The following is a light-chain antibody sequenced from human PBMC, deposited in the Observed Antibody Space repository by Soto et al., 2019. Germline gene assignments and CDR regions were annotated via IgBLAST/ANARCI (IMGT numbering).Light chain of an antibody. CDR3: QQYKTYSTWT. V-gene: IGKV1-5*03. Sequence: DIQMTQSPSTLSASIGDRITITCRASQSISYWLAWYQQKPGKAPKLLIYKASSLESGVPSRFSGSGYGTEFTLTISSLQPEDSATYFCQQYKTYSTWTFGQGTKVDIK. CDR1: QSISYW. CDR2: KAS. J-gene: IGKJ1*01.